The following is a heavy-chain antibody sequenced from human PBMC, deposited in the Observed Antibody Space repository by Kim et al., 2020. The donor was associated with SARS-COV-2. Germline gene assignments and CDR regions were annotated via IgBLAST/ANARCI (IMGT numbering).Heavy chain of an antibody. CDR1: GFTFSSYG. V-gene: IGHV3-30*18. CDR3: AKDISELLWFGEMSQNAMDV. J-gene: IGHJ6*02. Sequence: GGSLRLSCAASGFTFSSYGMHWVRQAPGKGLEWVAVISYDGSNKYYADSVKGRFTISRDNSKNTLYLQMNSLRAEDTAVYYCAKDISELLWFGEMSQNAMDVWGRGTTVTVSS. D-gene: IGHD3-10*01. CDR2: ISYDGSNK.